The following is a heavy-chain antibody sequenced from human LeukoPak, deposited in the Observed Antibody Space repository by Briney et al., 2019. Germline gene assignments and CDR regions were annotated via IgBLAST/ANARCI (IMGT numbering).Heavy chain of an antibody. CDR2: ISSSSGYI. V-gene: IGHV3-21*01. CDR1: GFTFSSYS. CDR3: ARDPHIVVVTAIFDY. D-gene: IGHD2-21*02. Sequence: GGSLRLSCAASGFTFSSYSMNWVRQAPGKGLEWVSSISSSSGYIYYADSVKGRFTISRDNAKNSLYLQMNSLRAEDTAVYYCARDPHIVVVTAIFDYWGQGTLVTASS. J-gene: IGHJ4*02.